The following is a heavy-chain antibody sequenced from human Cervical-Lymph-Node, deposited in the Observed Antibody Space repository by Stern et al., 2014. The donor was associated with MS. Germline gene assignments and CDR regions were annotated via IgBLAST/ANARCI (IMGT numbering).Heavy chain of an antibody. Sequence: EVQLVESGGGLVKPGGSLRLSCAASGFSFSVETMNWVRQSPGKGLEWVSSISSSSSFIHYADSVKGRFIISRDIVNNSLFLQMSSLTVEDTAVYYCASAAPRGYWGQGTLVAVSS. CDR3: ASAAPRGY. D-gene: IGHD1-26*01. CDR1: GFSFSVET. V-gene: IGHV3-21*01. CDR2: ISSSSSFI. J-gene: IGHJ4*02.